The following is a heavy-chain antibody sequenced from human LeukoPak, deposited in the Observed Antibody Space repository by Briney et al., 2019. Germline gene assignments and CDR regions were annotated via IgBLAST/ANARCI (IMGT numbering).Heavy chain of an antibody. V-gene: IGHV3-48*02. CDR1: GFTFRAYS. CDR2: ISSSSSTI. D-gene: IGHD3-10*01. CDR3: VRGDGWFGELLNFDN. Sequence: GGSLRLSCAASGFTFRAYSMHWVRQAPGKGPEWVSHISSSSSTIYYADSVKGRFTISRDNAKNSLYLQMNSLRDEDTAVYYCVRGDGWFGELLNFDNWGQGTLVTVSS. J-gene: IGHJ4*02.